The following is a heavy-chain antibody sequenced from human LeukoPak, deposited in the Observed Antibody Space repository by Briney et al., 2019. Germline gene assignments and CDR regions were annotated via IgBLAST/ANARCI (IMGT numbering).Heavy chain of an antibody. CDR3: ARGPYSSGWYSHDY. J-gene: IGHJ4*02. Sequence: SETLSLTCTVSGGSISSYYWSWIRQPPGKGLEWIGYIYYSGSTNYNPSLKSRVTISVDTSKNQFSLKLSSVTAADTAVYYCARGPYSSGWYSHDYWGQGTLVTVSS. D-gene: IGHD6-19*01. CDR1: GGSISSYY. CDR2: IYYSGST. V-gene: IGHV4-59*01.